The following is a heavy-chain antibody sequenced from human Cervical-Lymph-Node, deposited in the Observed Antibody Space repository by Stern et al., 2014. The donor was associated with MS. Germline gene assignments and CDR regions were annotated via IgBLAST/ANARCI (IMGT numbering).Heavy chain of an antibody. V-gene: IGHV3-9*01. D-gene: IGHD1-26*01. J-gene: IGHJ4*02. CDR3: ARVRVGANDF. CDR1: GFIFDDYA. CDR2: IDWDSGRI. Sequence: EVQLAESGGGLVQPGSSLRLSCVGSGFIFDDYAMHWVRQVPGKAPEWVSGIDWDSGRILYADSVKGRFTTSRDNAKNSLYLQMNSLRPEDTALYYCARVRVGANDFWGQGTLVTVSS.